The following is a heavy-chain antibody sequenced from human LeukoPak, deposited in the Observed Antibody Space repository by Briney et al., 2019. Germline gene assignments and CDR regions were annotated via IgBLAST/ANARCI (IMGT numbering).Heavy chain of an antibody. Sequence: GRSLRLSCAASGFTFSSYGMHWVRQAPGKGLEWVAVISYDGSNKYYADSVKGRFTISRDNSKNTLYLQMNSLRAEDTAVYYCAKDRAIWFGELSYYFDYWGQRTLVTVSS. CDR2: ISYDGSNK. CDR3: AKDRAIWFGELSYYFDY. D-gene: IGHD3-10*01. J-gene: IGHJ4*02. V-gene: IGHV3-30*18. CDR1: GFTFSSYG.